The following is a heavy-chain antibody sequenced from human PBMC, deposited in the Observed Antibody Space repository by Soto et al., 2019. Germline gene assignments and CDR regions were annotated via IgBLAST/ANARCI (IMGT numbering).Heavy chain of an antibody. J-gene: IGHJ4*02. D-gene: IGHD3-22*01. V-gene: IGHV1-2*02. Sequence: ASVKVSCKDSGYTFTGYYMHWVRQAPGQGLEWMGWINPNSGGTNYAQKFQGRVTMTRDTSISTAYMELSRLRSDDTAVYYCARDDVGYYDSSGRPFDYWGQGTLVTVSS. CDR3: ARDDVGYYDSSGRPFDY. CDR1: GYTFTGYY. CDR2: INPNSGGT.